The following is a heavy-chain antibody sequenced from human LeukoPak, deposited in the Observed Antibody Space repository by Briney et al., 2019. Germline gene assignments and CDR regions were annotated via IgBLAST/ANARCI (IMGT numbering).Heavy chain of an antibody. CDR2: IWYDGSNK. CDR3: AKDVSWAGHGGGVPIAVAGISGYFDY. D-gene: IGHD6-19*01. V-gene: IGHV3-33*06. CDR1: GFTFSIYG. Sequence: GGSLRLSCAASGFTFSIYGMSWVRQAPGKGLEWVAVIWYDGSNKYYADSVKGRFTISRDNSKNTLYLQMNSLRAEDTAVYYCAKDVSWAGHGGGVPIAVAGISGYFDYWGQGTLVTVSS. J-gene: IGHJ4*02.